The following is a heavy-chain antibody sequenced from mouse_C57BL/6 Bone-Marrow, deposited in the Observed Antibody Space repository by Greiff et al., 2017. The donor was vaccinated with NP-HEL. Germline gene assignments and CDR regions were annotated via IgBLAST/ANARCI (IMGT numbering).Heavy chain of an antibody. Sequence: EVQLVESGGGLVKPGGSLKLSCAASGFTFSSYAMSWVRQTPEKRLEWVATISDGGSYTYYPDNVKGRFTISRDNAKNNLYLQMSHLKSEDTAMYYCARDGYDRFAYWGQGTLVTVSA. CDR2: ISDGGSYT. CDR1: GFTFSSYA. CDR3: ARDGYDRFAY. D-gene: IGHD2-2*01. V-gene: IGHV5-4*01. J-gene: IGHJ3*01.